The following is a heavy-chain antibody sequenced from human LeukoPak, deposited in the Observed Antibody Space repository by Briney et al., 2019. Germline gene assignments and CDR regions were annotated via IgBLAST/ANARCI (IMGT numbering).Heavy chain of an antibody. V-gene: IGHV3-33*01. J-gene: IGHJ4*02. CDR1: GFTFSNYG. CDR3: ARDIRSHYFDY. Sequence: GGSLRLSCAASGFTFSNYGMHGVRQAPGKGLEWVAVIFYDGSKTYYADSVKGRFTISRDNSKNTLYVEMDSLRAEDTAVYYCARDIRSHYFDYWGQGTLVTVSS. CDR2: IFYDGSKT.